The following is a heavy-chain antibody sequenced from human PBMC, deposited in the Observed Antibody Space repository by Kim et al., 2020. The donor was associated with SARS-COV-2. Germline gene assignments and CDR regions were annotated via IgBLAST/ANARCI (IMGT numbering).Heavy chain of an antibody. CDR2: INHSGST. Sequence: SETLSLTCAVYGRSFSGYYWSWIRQPPGKGLEWIGEINHSGSTNYNPSLKSRVTISVDTSKNQFSLKLSSVTAADTAVYYCARAVATPFYYYGMDVWGQGTTVTVSS. CDR3: ARAVATPFYYYGMDV. J-gene: IGHJ6*02. D-gene: IGHD2-15*01. CDR1: GRSFSGYY. V-gene: IGHV4-34*01.